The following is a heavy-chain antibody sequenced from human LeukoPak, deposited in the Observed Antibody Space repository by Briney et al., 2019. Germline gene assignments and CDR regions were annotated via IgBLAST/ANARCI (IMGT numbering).Heavy chain of an antibody. CDR3: ATFVVAAPENTNFDY. CDR2: IIPILGIA. Sequence: GSSGKVSCKASGGTFSIYAISWVRQAPGQGLEWMGRIIPILGIANYAQKFQGRVTITADKSTSTAYMELSGLRSEDTAVYYCATFVVAAPENTNFDYWGQGTLVTVSS. CDR1: GGTFSIYA. J-gene: IGHJ4*02. D-gene: IGHD2-15*01. V-gene: IGHV1-69*04.